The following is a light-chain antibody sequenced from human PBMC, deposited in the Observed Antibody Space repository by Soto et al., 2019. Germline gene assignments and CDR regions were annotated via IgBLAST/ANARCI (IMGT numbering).Light chain of an antibody. Sequence: DIQTTQSPSTLSASVGDRVTITCRASQSISSWLAWYQQKPGKAPKLLIYDASSLESGVPSRFSGSGSGTEFTLTISSLQPDDFATYYCQQYNSYSYTFGQGTKVDI. CDR1: QSISSW. V-gene: IGKV1-5*01. CDR3: QQYNSYSYT. CDR2: DAS. J-gene: IGKJ2*01.